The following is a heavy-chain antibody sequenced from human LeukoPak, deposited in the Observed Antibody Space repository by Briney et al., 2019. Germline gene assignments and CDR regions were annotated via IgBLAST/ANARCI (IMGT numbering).Heavy chain of an antibody. V-gene: IGHV3-48*03. J-gene: IGHJ4*02. CDR2: ISSSGSTI. CDR3: ARIYSSSWYRGSSDY. CDR1: GFTFSSYE. D-gene: IGHD6-13*01. Sequence: GGSLRLSCAASGFTFSSYEMNWVRQAPGKGLEWVSYISSSGSTIYYADSVKGRFTISRDNAKNSLCLQMNSLRAEDTAVYYCARIYSSSWYRGSSDYWGQGTLVTVSS.